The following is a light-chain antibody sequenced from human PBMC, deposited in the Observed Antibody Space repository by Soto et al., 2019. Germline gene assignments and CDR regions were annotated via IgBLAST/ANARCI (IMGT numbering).Light chain of an antibody. CDR3: QQYASYWYT. J-gene: IGKJ2*01. CDR1: QSISSW. V-gene: IGKV1-5*03. CDR2: KAS. Sequence: DIQMTQSPSTLSASVGDRVTITCRASQSISSWLAWYQQQPGKAPKLLIYKASTLESGVPSRFSGSGSGTEFTLTISSLQPDDFATYYCQQYASYWYTFGQGTKLEIK.